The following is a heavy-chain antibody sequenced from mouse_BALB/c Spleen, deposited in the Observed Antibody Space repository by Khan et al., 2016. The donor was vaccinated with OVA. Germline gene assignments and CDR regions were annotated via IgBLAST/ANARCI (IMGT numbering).Heavy chain of an antibody. CDR2: ISYGGGST. CDR3: ARRTTAGYYYAMDY. D-gene: IGHD1-2*01. CDR1: GFTFSSYT. J-gene: IGHJ4*01. V-gene: IGHV5-12-2*01. Sequence: EVELVESGGGLVQPGGSLKLSCAASGFTFSSYTMSWVRQTPEKRLEWVAYISYGGGSTYYPDTVKGRFTISRDNAKNTLYLQMSSLKSEDTAMYYCARRTTAGYYYAMDYWGQGTSVTVSS.